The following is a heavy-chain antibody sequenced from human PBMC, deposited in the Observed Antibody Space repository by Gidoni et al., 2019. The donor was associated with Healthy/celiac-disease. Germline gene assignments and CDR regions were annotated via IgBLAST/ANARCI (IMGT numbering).Heavy chain of an antibody. CDR1: GGSISSGDYY. CDR3: ASQYSYGYGRGNWFDP. Sequence: QVQLQESGPGLVKPSQTLSLTCTVSGGSISSGDYYWSWIRQPPGKGLEWIGYIYYSGSTYYTPSLKSRVTISVDTSKNQFSLKLSSVTAADTAVYYCASQYSYGYGRGNWFDPWGQGTLVTVSS. J-gene: IGHJ5*02. D-gene: IGHD5-18*01. V-gene: IGHV4-30-4*01. CDR2: IYYSGST.